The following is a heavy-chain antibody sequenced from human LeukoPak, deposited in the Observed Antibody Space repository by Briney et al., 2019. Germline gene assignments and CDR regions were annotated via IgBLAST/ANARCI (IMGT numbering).Heavy chain of an antibody. CDR2: IYYSGST. V-gene: IGHV4-39*07. J-gene: IGHJ4*02. D-gene: IGHD6-19*01. Sequence: SETLSLTCTVSGGSISSSSYYWGWIRQPPGKGLEWIGCIYYSGSTYYNPSLKSRVTISVDTSKNQFSLKLSSVTAADTAVYYCARSAADSSGWYKDSLYDYWGQGTLVTVSS. CDR1: GGSISSSSYY. CDR3: ARSAADSSGWYKDSLYDY.